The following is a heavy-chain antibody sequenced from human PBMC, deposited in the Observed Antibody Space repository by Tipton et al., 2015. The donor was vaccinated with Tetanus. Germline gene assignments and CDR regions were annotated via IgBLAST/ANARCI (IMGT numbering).Heavy chain of an antibody. CDR2: FYYSGST. Sequence: TLSLTCTVSGGSISSSSYYWGWIRQPPGKGLEWIGSFYYSGSTYYNPSLKSRVTVSVDTSKNQFSLKLSSVTAADTAVYYCARTMTTPTSPVPWYFDLWGRGTLVTVSS. V-gene: IGHV4-39*01. CDR1: GGSISSSSYY. J-gene: IGHJ2*01. CDR3: ARTMTTPTSPVPWYFDL. D-gene: IGHD4-17*01.